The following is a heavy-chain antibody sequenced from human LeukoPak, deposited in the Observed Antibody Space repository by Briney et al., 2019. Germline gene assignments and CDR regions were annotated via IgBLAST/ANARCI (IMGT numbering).Heavy chain of an antibody. V-gene: IGHV4-59*01. Sequence: PSETLSLTCTVSGGSISSYYWSWIRQPPGKGLQWIGYIYYSGSTNYSPSLESRVTISVDTSKNQVSLKLSSVTAADTAVYYCARVFDAFDIWGQGTMVTVSS. CDR2: IYYSGST. J-gene: IGHJ3*02. CDR1: GGSISSYY. CDR3: ARVFDAFDI.